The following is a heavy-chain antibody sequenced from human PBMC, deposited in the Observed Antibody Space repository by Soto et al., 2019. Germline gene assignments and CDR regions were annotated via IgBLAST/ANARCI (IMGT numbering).Heavy chain of an antibody. Sequence: LRLSCAASGFTFSSYAMHWVRQAPGKGLEWVAVISYDGSNKYYADSVKGRFTISRDNSKNTLYLQMNSLRAEDTAVYYCARGPSSLTRYDYWGQGTLVTVSS. D-gene: IGHD2-2*01. CDR1: GFTFSSYA. CDR2: ISYDGSNK. CDR3: ARGPSSLTRYDY. V-gene: IGHV3-30-3*01. J-gene: IGHJ4*02.